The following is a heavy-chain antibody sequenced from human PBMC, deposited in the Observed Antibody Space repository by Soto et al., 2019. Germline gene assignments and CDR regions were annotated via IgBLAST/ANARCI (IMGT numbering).Heavy chain of an antibody. Sequence: GGSLRLSCAASGFTFSSYSMDWVRQAPGKGLEWVSSISSSSSYIYYADSVKGRFTISRDNAKNSLDLQMNSLRAEDTAVYYCARVGGKVGSSIAALYYYMDVWGKGTTVTVSS. CDR3: ARVGGKVGSSIAALYYYMDV. J-gene: IGHJ6*03. CDR2: ISSSSSYI. V-gene: IGHV3-21*01. D-gene: IGHD6-6*01. CDR1: GFTFSSYS.